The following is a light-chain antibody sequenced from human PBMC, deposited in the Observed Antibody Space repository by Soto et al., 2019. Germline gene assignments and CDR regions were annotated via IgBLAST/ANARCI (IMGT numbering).Light chain of an antibody. CDR2: GTS. Sequence: EIVLTQSPDTLSLSPRERATLSCRASQSVSSSYLAWYQQTPGQAPRLLIYGTSNRATGIPDRFSGSGSGTDFTLTISRLEPEDFAVYYCQQYGNSRWTFGQGTKVDIK. V-gene: IGKV3-20*01. CDR1: QSVSSSY. J-gene: IGKJ1*01. CDR3: QQYGNSRWT.